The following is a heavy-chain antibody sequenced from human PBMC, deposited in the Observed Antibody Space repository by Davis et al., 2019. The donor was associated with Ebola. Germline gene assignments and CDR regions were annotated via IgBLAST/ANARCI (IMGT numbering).Heavy chain of an antibody. CDR1: GGSISSSSYY. CDR3: ARAYSRGFDP. D-gene: IGHD6-13*01. Sequence: SETLSLTCTVSGGSISSSSYYWGWIRQPPGKGLEWLGYIYYSGSTNYNPSLKSRVTISVDTSKNQFSLKLSSVTAADTAVYYCARAYSRGFDPWGQGTLVTVSS. V-gene: IGHV4-61*05. J-gene: IGHJ5*02. CDR2: IYYSGST.